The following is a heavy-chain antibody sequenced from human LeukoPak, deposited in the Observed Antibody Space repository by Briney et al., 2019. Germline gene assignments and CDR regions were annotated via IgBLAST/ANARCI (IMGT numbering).Heavy chain of an antibody. CDR2: ISASGDST. D-gene: IGHD5-18*01. Sequence: GGSLRLSCAASGFTFTNYAMSWVRQAPGKGLEWVSTISASGDSTNYADSVKGRFTISRDNSKNTLYLQMNSLRAEDTAVYYCARGLTWIQLFYLDYWGQGTLVTVSS. CDR1: GFTFTNYA. J-gene: IGHJ4*02. CDR3: ARGLTWIQLFYLDY. V-gene: IGHV3-23*01.